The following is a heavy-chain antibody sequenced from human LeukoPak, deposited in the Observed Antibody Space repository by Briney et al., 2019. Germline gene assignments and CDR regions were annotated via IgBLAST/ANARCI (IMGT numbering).Heavy chain of an antibody. J-gene: IGHJ4*02. CDR2: ISRSGNNK. CDR3: ASSVGPTPNYFDY. CDR1: GFIFSIYE. D-gene: IGHD1-26*01. V-gene: IGHV3-48*03. Sequence: SGGSLSLFCGPWGFIFSIYEKKGVSEARGKGLEWVSYISRSGNNKYYADSAKGRFTNSRDNDKNSLYLQMNSLRGEDTALYYCASSVGPTPNYFDYWGQGTLVTVSS.